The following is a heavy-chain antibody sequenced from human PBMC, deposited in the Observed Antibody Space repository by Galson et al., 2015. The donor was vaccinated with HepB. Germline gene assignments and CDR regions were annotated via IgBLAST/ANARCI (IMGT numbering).Heavy chain of an antibody. D-gene: IGHD1-1*01. J-gene: IGHJ3*02. V-gene: IGHV5-51*03. CDR3: ARLGFNWHDVSRMGAFDI. Sequence: QSGAEVKKPGESLKISCQTSGYSFTSYWIGWVRQMPGKGLEWMGIISPVDSDTRYSPSFQGQVTISADKSIASAYLQWSSLKASDTAIYYCARLGFNWHDVSRMGAFDIWGQGTTVGVSS. CDR2: ISPVDSDT. CDR1: GYSFTSYW.